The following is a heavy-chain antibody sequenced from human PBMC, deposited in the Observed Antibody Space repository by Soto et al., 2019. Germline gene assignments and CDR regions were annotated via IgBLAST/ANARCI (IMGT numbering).Heavy chain of an antibody. CDR3: TGLSEGAYYHYGMNV. CDR1: GFSFSDYA. J-gene: IGHJ6*02. D-gene: IGHD1-26*01. V-gene: IGHV3-73*01. CDR2: IKNKANYYAT. Sequence: EEQVAESGGGLVQPGGSLKLSCAGSGFSFSDYAIHRVRQASGKGLEWVGRIKNKANYYATESAASLKGRFTVPKDDSRNMAYLQMNSREADDTAVYYCTGLSEGAYYHYGMNVWGQGTTVTVSS.